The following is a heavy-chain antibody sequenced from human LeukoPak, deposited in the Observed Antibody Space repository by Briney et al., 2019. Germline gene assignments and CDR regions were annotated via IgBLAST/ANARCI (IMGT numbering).Heavy chain of an antibody. J-gene: IGHJ4*02. CDR3: AGGGSGSFLVYF. CDR2: IYHSGST. CDR1: GYSISSGYF. Sequence: SETLSLTCTVSGYSISSGYFWGWIRQPPGTGLEWIATIYHSGSTYYNPSLESRVTISVDTSKNQFSLKLSSVTAADTAVYYCAGGGSGSFLVYFWGQGTLVTVSS. D-gene: IGHD1-26*01. V-gene: IGHV4-38-2*02.